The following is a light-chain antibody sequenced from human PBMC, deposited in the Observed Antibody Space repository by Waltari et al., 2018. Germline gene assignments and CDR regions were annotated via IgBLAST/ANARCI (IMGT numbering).Light chain of an antibody. Sequence: QSALTQPASVSGTPGQSITISCTGTNSDVGNYNLVYWYQHHPGEAPKLMICEVIKRPSVVSNRFSGSKSGNTASLTISGLQAEDEADYYCCSYAGSGTYVFGTGTKVTVL. CDR3: CSYAGSGTYV. CDR2: EVI. V-gene: IGLV2-23*02. J-gene: IGLJ1*01. CDR1: NSDVGNYNL.